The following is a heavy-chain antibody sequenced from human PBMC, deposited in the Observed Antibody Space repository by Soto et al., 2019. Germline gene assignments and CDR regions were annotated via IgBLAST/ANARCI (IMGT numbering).Heavy chain of an antibody. J-gene: IGHJ5*02. V-gene: IGHV4-4*07. D-gene: IGHD2-2*01. CDR2: IYPPGST. CDR3: ATGRSEVVPGAMDT. Sequence: QVQLQESGPGLVKPSETLSLSCTVSGDSFSNYYCNWVRKSAGKGLEWIGRIYPPGSTTYNPSLKSRLTMSVDTPKNQFSLRLTSMTAADTAVYYCATGRSEVVPGAMDTWGQGTLVTVSS. CDR1: GDSFSNYY.